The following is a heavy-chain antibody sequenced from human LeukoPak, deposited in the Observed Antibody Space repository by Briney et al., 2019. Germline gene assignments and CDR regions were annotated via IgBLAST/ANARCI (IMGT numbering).Heavy chain of an antibody. Sequence: GGSLKLSCAASGFSFSSYAVHWVRQAPGKGLEWVTLISFDGINKSYAHSVKGRFTISRDNSKNTLYLQMNSLRDEDTAVYYCATEFREYDSGSQYFQHWGQGTLVTVSS. D-gene: IGHD6-19*01. J-gene: IGHJ1*01. CDR2: ISFDGINK. CDR3: ATEFREYDSGSQYFQH. CDR1: GFSFSSYA. V-gene: IGHV3-30*04.